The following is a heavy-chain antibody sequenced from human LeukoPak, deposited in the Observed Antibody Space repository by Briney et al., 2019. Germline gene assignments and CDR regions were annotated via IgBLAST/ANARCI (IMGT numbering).Heavy chain of an antibody. J-gene: IGHJ4*02. CDR3: ARDPAAWDY. V-gene: IGHV3-7*01. D-gene: IGHD6-13*01. CDR1: GFTFSASW. CDR2: INTDGSET. Sequence: GGSLRLSCAASGFTFSASWMSRVRQAPGKGLEWVANINTDGSETYYVDSVKGRFTISRDNAKKSLYLPMDSLREADTAIYYCARDPAAWDYWGQGTLVTVSP.